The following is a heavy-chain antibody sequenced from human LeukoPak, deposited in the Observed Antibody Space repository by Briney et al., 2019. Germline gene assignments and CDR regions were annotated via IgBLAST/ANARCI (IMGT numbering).Heavy chain of an antibody. V-gene: IGHV4-31*03. CDR3: ARVRTSGIYYFDY. D-gene: IGHD3-10*01. Sequence: SETLSLTCTVSGGSISSGAYYWSWIRQVPGKGLEWIGYGYFRGNSFYNPSLKGRVTISVDTSNNHFSLQLNSVTAADTAVYYCARVRTSGIYYFDYWGQGTLVTVSS. J-gene: IGHJ4*02. CDR1: GGSISSGAYY. CDR2: GYFRGNS.